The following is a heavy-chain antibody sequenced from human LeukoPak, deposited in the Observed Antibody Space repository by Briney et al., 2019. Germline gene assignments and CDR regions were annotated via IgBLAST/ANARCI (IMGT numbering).Heavy chain of an antibody. CDR1: GYTFTSYG. V-gene: IGHV1-18*01. Sequence: ASVKVSCKASGYTFTSYGISWVRQAPGQGLEWMGWISAYNGNTNYAQKLQGRVTMTTDTSTSTAYMELRSLRSYDTAVYYCARLADYYDILTGYYRVWDYWGQGTLVTVSS. J-gene: IGHJ4*02. D-gene: IGHD3-9*01. CDR3: ARLADYYDILTGYYRVWDY. CDR2: ISAYNGNT.